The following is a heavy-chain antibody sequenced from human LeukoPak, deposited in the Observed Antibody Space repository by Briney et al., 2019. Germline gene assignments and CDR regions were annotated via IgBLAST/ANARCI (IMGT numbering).Heavy chain of an antibody. CDR2: ISWNSGSI. D-gene: IGHD5-24*01. V-gene: IGHV3-9*01. Sequence: GGSLRLSCAASGFTFDDYAMHWVRQAPGKGLEWVSGISWNSGSIGYADSVKGRFTISRDNAKNSLYLQMNSLRAEDKALYYCAKDPQRWLQSGTFFDYWGQGTLVTVSS. J-gene: IGHJ4*02. CDR1: GFTFDDYA. CDR3: AKDPQRWLQSGTFFDY.